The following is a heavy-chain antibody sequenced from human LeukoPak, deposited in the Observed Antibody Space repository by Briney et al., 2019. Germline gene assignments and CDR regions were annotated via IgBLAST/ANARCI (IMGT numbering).Heavy chain of an antibody. CDR2: TYYRSKWYN. CDR1: GDSVSSNSAA. V-gene: IGHV6-1*01. CDR3: ARAKGRSPLFDY. D-gene: IGHD6-13*01. Sequence: SQPLSLTCAISGDSVSSNSAAWNWIRQSPSRGLEWLGRTYYRSKWYNDYAVSVKGRIAINPDTSKNQFSLQLNSVTPEDTAVYYCARAKGRSPLFDYWGQGTLVTV. J-gene: IGHJ4*02.